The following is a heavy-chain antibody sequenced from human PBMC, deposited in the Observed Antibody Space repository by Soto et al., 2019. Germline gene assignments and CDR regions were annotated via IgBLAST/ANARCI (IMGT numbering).Heavy chain of an antibody. CDR1: GGSFSGYY. J-gene: IGHJ4*02. D-gene: IGHD5-12*01. CDR2: INHSGST. Sequence: SETLSLTCAVYGGSFSGYYGSWIRQPPGKGLEWIGEINHSGSTNYNPSLKSRVTISVDTSKNQFSLKLSSVTAADTAVYYCARSRGKRGYSGYAYPYYFDYWGQGTLVTVSS. CDR3: ARSRGKRGYSGYAYPYYFDY. V-gene: IGHV4-34*01.